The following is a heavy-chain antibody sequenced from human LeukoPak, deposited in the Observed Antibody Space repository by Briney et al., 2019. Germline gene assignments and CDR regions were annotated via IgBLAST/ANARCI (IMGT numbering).Heavy chain of an antibody. J-gene: IGHJ4*02. V-gene: IGHV3-23*01. CDR2: ISGSGGST. D-gene: IGHD6-13*01. CDR3: AKYVAIAAAGAFDY. CDR1: GFTFSSYA. Sequence: GGSLRLSCAASGFTFSSYAMSWVRQAPGKGLEWVSAISGSGGSTYYADSVKGRFTISRDNSKNTLYLQMNSFRAEETAVYYGAKYVAIAAAGAFDYWGQGTLVTVSS.